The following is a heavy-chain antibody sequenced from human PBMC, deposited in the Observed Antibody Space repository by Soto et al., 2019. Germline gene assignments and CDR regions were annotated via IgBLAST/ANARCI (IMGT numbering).Heavy chain of an antibody. CDR3: TTDVVGYSSTHWFDP. D-gene: IGHD6-19*01. J-gene: IGHJ5*02. Sequence: GGSLRLSCAASGFTFSNAWMSWVRQAPGKGLEWVGRIKSKTDGGTTDYAAPVKGRFTISRDDSKNTLYLQMNSLKTEDTAVYYCTTDVVGYSSTHWFDPWGQGTLVTVSS. V-gene: IGHV3-15*01. CDR2: IKSKTDGGTT. CDR1: GFTFSNAW.